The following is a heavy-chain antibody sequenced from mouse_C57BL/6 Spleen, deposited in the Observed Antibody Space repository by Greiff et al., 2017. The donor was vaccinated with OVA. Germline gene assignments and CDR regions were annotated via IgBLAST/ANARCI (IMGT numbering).Heavy chain of an antibody. Sequence: VQLQQSGGGLVKPGGSLKLSCAASGFTFSSYAMSWVRQTPEKRLEWVATISDGGSYTYYPDNVKGRFTISRDNAKNNLYLQMSHLKSEDTAMYYCAKARYFDVWGTGTTVTVSS. J-gene: IGHJ1*03. CDR2: ISDGGSYT. D-gene: IGHD3-2*02. V-gene: IGHV5-4*01. CDR3: AKARYFDV. CDR1: GFTFSSYA.